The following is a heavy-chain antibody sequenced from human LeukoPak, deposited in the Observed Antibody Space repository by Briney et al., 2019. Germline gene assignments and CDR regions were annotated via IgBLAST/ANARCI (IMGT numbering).Heavy chain of an antibody. Sequence: GGSLRLPCAASGFTFSNYWMSWVRQAPGKGLEWVANIEQDGSEKNYVDSVKGRFTIPRDSTKNSLYLQMNTLRADDTAVYYCARDLGYSQFDSWGQGTLVTVSS. CDR1: GFTFSNYW. J-gene: IGHJ5*01. CDR3: ARDLGYSQFDS. CDR2: IEQDGSEK. V-gene: IGHV3-7*01. D-gene: IGHD5-18*01.